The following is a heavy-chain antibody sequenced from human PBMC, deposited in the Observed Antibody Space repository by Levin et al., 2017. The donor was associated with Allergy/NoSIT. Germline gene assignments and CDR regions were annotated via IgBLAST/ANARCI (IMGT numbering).Heavy chain of an antibody. V-gene: IGHV3-72*01. CDR1: GFTFSDHY. D-gene: IGHD1/OR15-1a*01. Sequence: GGSLRLSCAASGFTFSDHYMDWVRQAPGKGLEWVGRTKNRAYSYTTLYAASVKDRFTISRDDSQNTLYLQMNSLKTEDTAVYYCVRQTKKGGTNNNDMDVWGKGNTVTVYS. CDR2: TKNRAYSYTT. J-gene: IGHJ6*04. CDR3: VRQTKKGGTNNNDMDV.